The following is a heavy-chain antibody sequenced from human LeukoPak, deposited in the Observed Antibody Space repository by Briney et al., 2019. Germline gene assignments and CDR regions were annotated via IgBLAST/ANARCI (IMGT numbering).Heavy chain of an antibody. CDR1: GGSISSYY. V-gene: IGHV4-4*07. Sequence: SETLSLTCTVSGGSISSYYWSWIRQPAGKGLAWIGRIYTSGSTNYNPSLKSRVTMSVDTSKNQFSLKLSSVTAADTAVYYCATSGYSSSCPDYWGQGTLVTVSS. CDR2: IYTSGST. D-gene: IGHD6-13*01. CDR3: ATSGYSSSCPDY. J-gene: IGHJ4*02.